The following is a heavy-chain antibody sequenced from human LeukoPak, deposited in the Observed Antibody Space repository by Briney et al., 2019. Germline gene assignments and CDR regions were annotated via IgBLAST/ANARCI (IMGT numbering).Heavy chain of an antibody. CDR2: IYYSGST. D-gene: IGHD1-1*01. V-gene: IGHV4-59*01. Sequence: SETLSLTCTVSGGSISSYYWSWIRQPPGKGLEWIGYIYYSGSTNYNPSLKSRVTISVDTSKNQFSLKLSSVTAADTAVYYCARGRTGPWGYYFDYWGQGTLVTVSS. CDR3: ARGRTGPWGYYFDY. J-gene: IGHJ4*02. CDR1: GGSISSYY.